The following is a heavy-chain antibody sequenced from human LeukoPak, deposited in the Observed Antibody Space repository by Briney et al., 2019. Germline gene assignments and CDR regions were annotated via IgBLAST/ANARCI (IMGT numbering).Heavy chain of an antibody. V-gene: IGHV3-49*04. D-gene: IGHD1-26*01. CDR2: IRSKTYGGTT. J-gene: IGHJ4*02. Sequence: GGSLRLSCAASAFSFSNYNMNWVRQAPGKGLEWVAFIRSKTYGGTTEYAASVKGRFTISRDDSKSIAYLQMNSLKTEDTALYYCTRTESGTYKGGFDYWGQGTLVTVSS. CDR3: TRTESGTYKGGFDY. CDR1: AFSFSNYN.